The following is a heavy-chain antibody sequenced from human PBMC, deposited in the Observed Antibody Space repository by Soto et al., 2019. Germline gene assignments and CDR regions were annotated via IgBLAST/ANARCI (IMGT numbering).Heavy chain of an antibody. D-gene: IGHD2-15*01. V-gene: IGHV3-15*07. J-gene: IGHJ6*02. Sequence: GGSLRLSCAASGFIFSKAWMNWVRQAPGKGLEWVGRIKLSTDGGTTDYAAPVKGRFTISRDDSKNTLYLQMNSLKTEDTALYYCTTGSVEGVWGRGTTVTVSS. CDR1: GFIFSKAW. CDR3: TTGSVEGV. CDR2: IKLSTDGGTT.